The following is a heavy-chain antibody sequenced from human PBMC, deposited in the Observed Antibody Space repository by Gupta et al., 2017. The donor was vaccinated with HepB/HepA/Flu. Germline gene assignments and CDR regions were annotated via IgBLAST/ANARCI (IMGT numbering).Heavy chain of an antibody. J-gene: IGHJ4*02. CDR3: ASAGSYYDSSVYYFDY. V-gene: IGHV4-39*01. Sequence: QLQLQESGPGLVKPSETLSLTCTVSGGSISSSSYYWGWIRQPPGKGLEWIGSIYYSGSTYYNPSLKSRVTISVDTSKNQFSLKLSSVTAADTAVYYCASAGSYYDSSVYYFDYWGQGTLVTVSS. CDR2: IYYSGST. CDR1: GGSISSSSYY. D-gene: IGHD3-22*01.